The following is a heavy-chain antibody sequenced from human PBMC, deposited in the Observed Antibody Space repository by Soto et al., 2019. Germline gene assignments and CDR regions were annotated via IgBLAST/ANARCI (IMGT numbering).Heavy chain of an antibody. CDR1: GGTFSSYA. D-gene: IGHD5-18*01. CDR2: IIPIFGTA. J-gene: IGHJ6*02. V-gene: IGHV1-69*12. Sequence: QVQLVQSGAEVKKPGSSVKVSCKASGGTFSSYASSWVRQAPGQGLEWMGGIIPIFGTANYAQKFQGRVTITADESTGTAYMELSSLRSEDTAVYYCASHSYGYFPHYYHGMDVWGQGTTVTVSS. CDR3: ASHSYGYFPHYYHGMDV.